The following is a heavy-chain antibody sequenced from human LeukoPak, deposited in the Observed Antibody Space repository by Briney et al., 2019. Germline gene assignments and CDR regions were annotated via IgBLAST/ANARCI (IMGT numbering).Heavy chain of an antibody. Sequence: GGSLRLSCTTSGFTVTNYWMHWVRQAPGKGLVWVSRINSDGSNANYAGSVKGRFTISRDNARNTLYLQMNSLRAEDTAVYYCARDGADYDFWSAPGNWGQGTLVTVSS. J-gene: IGHJ4*02. CDR1: GFTVTNYW. CDR2: INSDGSNA. CDR3: ARDGADYDFWSAPGN. V-gene: IGHV3-74*01. D-gene: IGHD3-3*01.